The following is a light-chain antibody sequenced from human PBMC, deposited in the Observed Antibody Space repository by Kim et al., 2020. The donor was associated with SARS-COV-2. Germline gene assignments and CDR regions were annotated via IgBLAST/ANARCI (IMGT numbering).Light chain of an antibody. CDR3: QQYNNWPLT. CDR2: GAS. V-gene: IGKV3-15*01. J-gene: IGKJ4*01. Sequence: VSPGERATLSCRASQSVSSNLAWYQQKPGQAPRLLIYGASTRATGIPARFSGSGSGTEFNLTISSLQSEDFAVYYCQQYNNWPLTFGGGTKVEIK. CDR1: QSVSSN.